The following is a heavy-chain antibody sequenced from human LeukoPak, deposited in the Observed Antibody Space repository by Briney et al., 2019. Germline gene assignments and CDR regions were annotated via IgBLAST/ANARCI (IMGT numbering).Heavy chain of an antibody. CDR2: IYYSGST. CDR3: ARAPHYYDSSGYLSYYYMDV. CDR1: GGSISSYY. Sequence: PSETLSLTCTVSGGSISSYYWSWIRQPPGKGLEWIGYIYYSGSTNYNPSLKSRVTISVDTSKNQFSLKLSSVTAADTAVYYCARAPHYYDSSGYLSYYYMDVWGKGTTVTVSS. D-gene: IGHD3-22*01. J-gene: IGHJ6*03. V-gene: IGHV4-59*01.